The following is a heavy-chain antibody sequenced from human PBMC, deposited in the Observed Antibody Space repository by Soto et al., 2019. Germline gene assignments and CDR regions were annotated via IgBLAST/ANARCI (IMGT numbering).Heavy chain of an antibody. CDR1: GFTFSSYG. CDR2: ISYDGSNK. CDR3: AKDLVAPAAALDY. Sequence: QVQLVESGGGVVQPGRSLRLSCAASGFTFSSYGMHWVRQAPGKGLEWVAVISYDGSNKYYADSVKGRFTISRDNSKNTLYLQMNSLRAEDTAVYYCAKDLVAPAAALDYWGREPWSPSPQ. V-gene: IGHV3-30*18. D-gene: IGHD5-12*01. J-gene: IGHJ4*02.